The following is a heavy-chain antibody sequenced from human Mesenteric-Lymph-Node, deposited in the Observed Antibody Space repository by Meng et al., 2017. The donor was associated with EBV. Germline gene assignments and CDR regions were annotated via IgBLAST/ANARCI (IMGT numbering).Heavy chain of an antibody. Sequence: QVELEESGPGLVKAAGTLSLTCAVSGDSISSSNWWNWVRQAPGKGLEWIGQISHTGTTNYNPSLKSRVTISLDMSKNQFSLTLNSVTAADTAVYYCVRGAAVGPRYFDSWGQGALVTVSS. V-gene: IGHV4-4*02. J-gene: IGHJ4*02. CDR1: GDSISSSNW. CDR3: VRGAAVGPRYFDS. CDR2: ISHTGTT. D-gene: IGHD2-15*01.